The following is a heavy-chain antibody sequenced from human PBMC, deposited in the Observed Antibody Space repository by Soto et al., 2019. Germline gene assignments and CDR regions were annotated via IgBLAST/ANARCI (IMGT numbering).Heavy chain of an antibody. CDR1: GGSFSGYY. V-gene: IGHV4-34*01. D-gene: IGHD3-10*01. J-gene: IGHJ4*02. CDR3: ARGRGRKYFDY. CDR2: INHSGST. Sequence: QVQLQQWGAGLLTPSETLSLTCAVYGGSFSGYYWSWIRQPPGKGLEWIGEINHSGSTNYNPSLKSRVTISVDTSKNQFSLKLSSVTAADTAVYYCARGRGRKYFDYWGQGTLVTVSS.